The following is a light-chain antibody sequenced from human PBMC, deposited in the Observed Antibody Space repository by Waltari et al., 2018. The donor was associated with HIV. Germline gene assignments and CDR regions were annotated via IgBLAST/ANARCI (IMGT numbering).Light chain of an antibody. CDR3: QQYFSTPPT. CDR1: LTILFDSNNKNY. V-gene: IGKV4-1*01. Sequence: DIVMTQSPDSLPVSLGERATITCKSSLTILFDSNNKNYLAWYQQKPGQPPKVLIYWASTRESGVPDRFSGSGSGTDFTLTISRLQPEDVAVYYCQQYFSTPPTFGQGTRVGI. CDR2: WAS. J-gene: IGKJ1*01.